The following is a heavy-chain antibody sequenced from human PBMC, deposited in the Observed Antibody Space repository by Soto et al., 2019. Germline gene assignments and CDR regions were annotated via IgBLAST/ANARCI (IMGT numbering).Heavy chain of an antibody. CDR3: ARVEGRDYYDSSGYHNWFDP. D-gene: IGHD3-22*01. Sequence: QVQLQESGPGLVKPSETLSLTCTVSGGSISSYYWSWIRQPPGKGLEWIGYIYYSGSTNYNPSLKGRVTISVDTSKNQFSLKLSSVTAADTAVYYCARVEGRDYYDSSGYHNWFDPWGQGTLVTVSS. V-gene: IGHV4-59*01. CDR1: GGSISSYY. J-gene: IGHJ5*02. CDR2: IYYSGST.